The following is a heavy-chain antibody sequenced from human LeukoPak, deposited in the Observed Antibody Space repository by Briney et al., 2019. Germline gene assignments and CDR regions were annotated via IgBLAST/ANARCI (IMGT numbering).Heavy chain of an antibody. D-gene: IGHD6-13*01. J-gene: IGHJ4*02. Sequence: GGSLRLSCAASGFTFSRYAIHWVRQAPGKGLEWVAIVSFDGRSKYYADSVKGRFTISRDNSKNTLYLQMNSLRAEDTAVYYCARSPGIAAAGTRSGDYWGQGTLVTVSS. V-gene: IGHV3-30*04. CDR2: VSFDGRSK. CDR1: GFTFSRYA. CDR3: ARSPGIAAAGTRSGDY.